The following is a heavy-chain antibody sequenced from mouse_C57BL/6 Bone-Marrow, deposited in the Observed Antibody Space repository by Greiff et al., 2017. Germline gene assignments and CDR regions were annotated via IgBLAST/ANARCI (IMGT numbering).Heavy chain of an antibody. CDR3: ARSYYYGSPPFAY. Sequence: VQLQQSGAELVRPGTSVKVSCKASGYAFTNYLIEWVKQRPGQGLEWIGVINPGSGGTNYNEKFKGKATLTADQSSSTAYMQLSSLTSEDSAVYFCARSYYYGSPPFAYWGQGTLVTVSA. D-gene: IGHD1-1*01. J-gene: IGHJ3*01. CDR2: INPGSGGT. V-gene: IGHV1-54*01. CDR1: GYAFTNYL.